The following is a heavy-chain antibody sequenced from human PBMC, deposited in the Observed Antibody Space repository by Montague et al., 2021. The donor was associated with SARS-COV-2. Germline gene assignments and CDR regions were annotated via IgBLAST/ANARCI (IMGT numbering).Heavy chain of an antibody. Sequence: SLRLSCAASGFTFRRYDMHWVRQTTGKGLEWVPIIGTAGDTYYAASVTGRFTISRENAKNSLYFQMNSLRVGDTAVYYCAGGRTRDSREKGGMDVWGQGTMVIVSS. D-gene: IGHD1/OR15-1a*01. CDR1: GFTFRRYD. J-gene: IGHJ6*02. V-gene: IGHV3-13*01. CDR3: AGGRTRDSREKGGMDV. CDR2: IGTAGDT.